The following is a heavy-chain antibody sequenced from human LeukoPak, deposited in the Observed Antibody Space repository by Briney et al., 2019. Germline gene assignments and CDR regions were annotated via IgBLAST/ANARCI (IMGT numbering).Heavy chain of an antibody. J-gene: IGHJ4*02. CDR2: IYTSGST. D-gene: IGHD1-26*01. CDR3: ASPPGSYPY. V-gene: IGHV4-61*02. CDR1: GGSISSGSYY. Sequence: SSETLSLTCTVSGGSISSGSYYWSWIRQPAGKGLEWIGRIYTSGSTNYNPSLKSRVTISVDTSKNQFSLKLSSVTAADTAVYYCASPPGSYPYWGQGTLVTVSS.